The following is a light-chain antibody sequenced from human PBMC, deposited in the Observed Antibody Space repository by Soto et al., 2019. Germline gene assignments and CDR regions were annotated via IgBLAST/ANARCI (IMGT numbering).Light chain of an antibody. CDR1: SSDVGGYNY. J-gene: IGLJ3*02. CDR2: EVS. Sequence: QSALTQPASVSGSPGQSITIPCTGTSSDVGGYNYVSWYQRHPGKAPKLMIYEVSDRPSGVSNRFSGSKSGNTASLTISGLKAEDEADYYCSSYTSSSTWVFGGGTKLTVL. CDR3: SSYTSSSTWV. V-gene: IGLV2-14*01.